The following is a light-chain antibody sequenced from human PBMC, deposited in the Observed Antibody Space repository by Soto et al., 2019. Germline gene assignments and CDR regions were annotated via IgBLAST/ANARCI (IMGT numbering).Light chain of an antibody. Sequence: EIVLTQSPATLSLSPGERATLSCRASQSVSSYLAWYQQKPGQAPRLLMYDASNRATDIPARFSGSGSGTDFTLTISSLEPEDFAVYYCQQRSNWPLTFGQGTRLEIK. CDR2: DAS. CDR3: QQRSNWPLT. V-gene: IGKV3-11*01. J-gene: IGKJ5*01. CDR1: QSVSSY.